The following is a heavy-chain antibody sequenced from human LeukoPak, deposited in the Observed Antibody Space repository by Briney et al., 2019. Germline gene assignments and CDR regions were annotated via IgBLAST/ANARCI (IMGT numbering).Heavy chain of an antibody. CDR3: ARDGSGWALDWYFDL. V-gene: IGHV3-30*14. J-gene: IGHJ2*01. CDR2: ISYDGSNK. Sequence: QPGGSLRLSCAASGFTFSSYAMHWVRQAPGKGLEWVAVISYDGSNKYYADSVKGRFTISRDNSKNTLYLQMNSLRAEDTAVYYCARDGSGWALDWYFDLWGRGTLVTVSS. CDR1: GFTFSSYA. D-gene: IGHD6-19*01.